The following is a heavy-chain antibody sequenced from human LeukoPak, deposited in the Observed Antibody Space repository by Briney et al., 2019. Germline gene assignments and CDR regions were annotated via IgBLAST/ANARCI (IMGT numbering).Heavy chain of an antibody. CDR3: ARDNQPPLGGYSH. Sequence: ASVKVSCKASGYTFTSYYMHWVRQAPGQGLEWIGIINPSGGSTSYAQKFQGRVTMTRDTSTSTVYMELSSLRSEDTAVYYCARDNQPPLGGYSHWGQGTLVTASS. J-gene: IGHJ4*02. V-gene: IGHV1-46*01. CDR2: INPSGGST. D-gene: IGHD5-18*01. CDR1: GYTFTSYY.